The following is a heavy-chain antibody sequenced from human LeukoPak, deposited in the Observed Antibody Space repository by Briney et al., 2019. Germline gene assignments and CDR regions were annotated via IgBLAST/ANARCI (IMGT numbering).Heavy chain of an antibody. V-gene: IGHV1-2*02. Sequence: ASVKVSCKASGCTFSGYYVHWVRLAPGQGLEWMGWINPNSGDTNYAQKFQGRVTMTRDTSISTAYMELSRLTSADTAVYYCAREITGMIGPTDYWGQGTLVTVSS. J-gene: IGHJ4*02. CDR2: INPNSGDT. CDR3: AREITGMIGPTDY. CDR1: GCTFSGYY. D-gene: IGHD1-20*01.